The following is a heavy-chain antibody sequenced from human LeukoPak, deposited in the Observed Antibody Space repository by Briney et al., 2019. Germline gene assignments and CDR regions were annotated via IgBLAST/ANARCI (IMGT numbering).Heavy chain of an antibody. J-gene: IGHJ4*02. CDR2: ISSSSSYI. Sequence: GGSLRLSCAASGFTFSSYSMNWVRQAPGKGLEWVSSISSSSSYIYYADSVKGRFTISRDNAKNSLYLQMNSLRAEDTAVYYCARGARGTTGTLDYWGQGTLVTVSS. V-gene: IGHV3-21*01. D-gene: IGHD1-26*01. CDR3: ARGARGTTGTLDY. CDR1: GFTFSSYS.